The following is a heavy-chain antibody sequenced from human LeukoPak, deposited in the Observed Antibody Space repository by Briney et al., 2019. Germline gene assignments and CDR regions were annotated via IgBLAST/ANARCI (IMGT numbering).Heavy chain of an antibody. CDR3: ARGLRDGYTLFYFDY. D-gene: IGHD5-24*01. CDR2: IYTGST. V-gene: IGHV4-39*01. CDR1: GGSISSNSYY. J-gene: IGHJ4*02. Sequence: SETLSLTCAVSGGSISSNSYYWGWIRQPPGKGLEWIGSIYTGSTFYNPSLKSRVTISVDTSKNQFSMKLSSVTAADTAVYFCARGLRDGYTLFYFDYWGQGTLVTVSS.